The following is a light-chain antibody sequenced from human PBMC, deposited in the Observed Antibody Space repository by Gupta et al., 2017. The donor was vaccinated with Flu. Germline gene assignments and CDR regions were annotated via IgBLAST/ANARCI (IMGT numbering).Light chain of an antibody. CDR2: GAS. Sequence: ELVLTHSPGTLSLSPGESATLSCRASQSVSSSYLAWYQHKPGQAPWLLIYGASSRSTGIPDRFSGSGSGTDFTLTISRLEPEDFAVYYCQQYGSSSLTFGGGTKVEIK. CDR3: QQYGSSSLT. CDR1: QSVSSSY. J-gene: IGKJ4*01. V-gene: IGKV3-20*01.